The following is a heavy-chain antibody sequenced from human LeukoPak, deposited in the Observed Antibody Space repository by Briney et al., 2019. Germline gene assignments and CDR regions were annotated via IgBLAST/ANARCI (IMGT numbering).Heavy chain of an antibody. CDR3: ARTYYDILTGYNPYFDY. J-gene: IGHJ4*02. V-gene: IGHV3-21*01. D-gene: IGHD3-9*01. CDR2: ITASSTAI. CDR1: GFTFNTYT. Sequence: GGSLRLSCAASGFTFNTYTMNWVRQAPGKGLEWVSSITASSTAIYSADSVKGRFTISRDNAKNFLYLQMNSLRAEDTAVNYCARTYYDILTGYNPYFDYWGQGILVTVSS.